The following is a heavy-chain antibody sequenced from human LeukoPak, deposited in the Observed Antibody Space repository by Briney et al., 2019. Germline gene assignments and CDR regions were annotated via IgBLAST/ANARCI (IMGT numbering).Heavy chain of an antibody. J-gene: IGHJ5*02. V-gene: IGHV3-7*04. CDR3: ARGGYSYGS. CDR1: GFTFSDFW. CDR2: IKQDGSEK. Sequence: GGSLRLSCAVSGFTFSDFWMSWVRQAPGKGLEWMANIKQDGSEKYYVDSVKGRFTISRDNAKNSLYLQMNSLRAEDTAVYYCARGGYSYGSWGQGTLVTVSS. D-gene: IGHD5-18*01.